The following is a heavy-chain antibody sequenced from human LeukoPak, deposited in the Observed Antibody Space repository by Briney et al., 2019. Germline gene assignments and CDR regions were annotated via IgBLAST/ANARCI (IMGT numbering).Heavy chain of an antibody. D-gene: IGHD3-10*01. Sequence: ASVKVSCKASGYTFTSYDINWVRQATGQGLEWMGWMNPNSGNTGYAQKFQGRVTMTRNTSISTAYMELSSLRSEDTAVYYCARVSNPGELLWFGGLYYWGQGTLVTVSS. CDR3: ARVSNPGELLWFGGLYY. CDR2: MNPNSGNT. J-gene: IGHJ4*02. V-gene: IGHV1-8*01. CDR1: GYTFTSYD.